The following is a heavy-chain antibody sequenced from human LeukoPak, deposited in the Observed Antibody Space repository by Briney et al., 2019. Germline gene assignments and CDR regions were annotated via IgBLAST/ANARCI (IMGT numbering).Heavy chain of an antibody. CDR2: IYPGDSDT. V-gene: IGHV5-51*01. Sequence: GESLKISCKGSGSRFTSYWIGWVRQMPGKGLEWMGIIYPGDSDTSYSPSFQGQVTISADKSISTAYLQWSSLKASDTAMYYCARHSSRRVPAAKARGYNYYYYYMDVWGKGTTVTVSS. J-gene: IGHJ6*03. CDR3: ARHSSRRVPAAKARGYNYYYYYMDV. D-gene: IGHD2-2*01. CDR1: GSRFTSYW.